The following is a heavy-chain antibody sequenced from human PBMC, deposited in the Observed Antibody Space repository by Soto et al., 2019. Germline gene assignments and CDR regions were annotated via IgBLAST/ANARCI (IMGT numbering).Heavy chain of an antibody. CDR2: ISSSSSYI. CDR3: ARDYEQLIHSFDC. CDR1: GFTFSSYS. D-gene: IGHD3-3*01. J-gene: IGHJ4*02. Sequence: PGGSLRLSCAASGFTFSSYSMNWVRQAPGKGLEWVSSISSSSSYIYYADSVKGRFTISRDNAKNSLYLQMNSLRAEDTAVYYCARDYEQLIHSFDCWGQGTQVTVSS. V-gene: IGHV3-21*01.